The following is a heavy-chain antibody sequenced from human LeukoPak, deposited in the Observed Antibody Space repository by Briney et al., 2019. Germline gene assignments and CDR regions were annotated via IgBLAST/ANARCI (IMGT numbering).Heavy chain of an antibody. D-gene: IGHD2-15*01. J-gene: IGHJ4*02. Sequence: GGSLRLSCAASGFTFSSYWMSWVRQAPGKGLEWVANIKQDGSEKYYVDSVKGRFTTSRDNAKNSLYLRMNSLRAEDTAVYYCARRIPGLTPHIDYWGQGTLVTVSS. CDR3: ARRIPGLTPHIDY. CDR2: IKQDGSEK. CDR1: GFTFSSYW. V-gene: IGHV3-7*01.